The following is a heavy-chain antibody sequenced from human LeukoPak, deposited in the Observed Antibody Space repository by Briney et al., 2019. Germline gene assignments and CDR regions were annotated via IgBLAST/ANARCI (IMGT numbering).Heavy chain of an antibody. Sequence: SETLSLTCTVSGGSINSTSNYWGWIRQPPGKGLEWIGSIYYGGSTYYNSSLKSRVTISVDISKNQFSLKVSSVTAADTAVYFCARDAGHQLSRRNYYAMDVWGQGTTVTVSS. D-gene: IGHD2-2*01. CDR1: GGSINSTSNY. CDR3: ARDAGHQLSRRNYYAMDV. CDR2: IYYGGST. J-gene: IGHJ6*02. V-gene: IGHV4-39*07.